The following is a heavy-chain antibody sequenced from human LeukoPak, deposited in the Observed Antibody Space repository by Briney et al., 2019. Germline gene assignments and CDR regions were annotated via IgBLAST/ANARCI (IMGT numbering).Heavy chain of an antibody. Sequence: PGGSLRLSCSASGFTFSSYSMDWVRQAPGKGPEYVSGMNNNGGSTQYADSVKGRFTISRDNSKNTVYLQMSSLRPEDTAVYYCVKAKVGATFDSWGQGTLVTVSS. CDR1: GFTFSSYS. J-gene: IGHJ4*02. CDR3: VKAKVGATFDS. V-gene: IGHV3-64D*06. CDR2: MNNNGGST. D-gene: IGHD1-26*01.